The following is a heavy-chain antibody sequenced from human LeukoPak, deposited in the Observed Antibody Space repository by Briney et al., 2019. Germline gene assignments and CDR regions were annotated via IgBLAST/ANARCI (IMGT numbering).Heavy chain of an antibody. D-gene: IGHD3-22*01. CDR3: ARGSYYYDSSGYCPSSAEYFQH. V-gene: IGHV1-69*01. J-gene: IGHJ1*01. CDR2: IIPIFGTA. Sequence: SVKVSCKASGGTFSSYAISWVRQAPGQGLEWMGGIIPIFGTANYAQKFQGRVTITADESTSTAYMELSSLRSEDTAVYYCARGSYYYDSSGYCPSSAEYFQHWGQGTLVTVSS. CDR1: GGTFSSYA.